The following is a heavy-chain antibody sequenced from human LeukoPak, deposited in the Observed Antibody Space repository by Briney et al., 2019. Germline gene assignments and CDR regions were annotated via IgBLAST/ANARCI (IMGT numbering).Heavy chain of an antibody. J-gene: IGHJ5*02. CDR2: IYYSGST. D-gene: IGHD3-22*01. V-gene: IGHV4-59*01. CDR3: ARDVTKYYDSSGYYYTVGWFDP. Sequence: SETLSLTCTVSGGSISSYYWSWIRQPPGKGLEWIGYIYYSGSTNYNPSLKSRVTISVDTSKNQFSLKLSSVTAADTAVYYCARDVTKYYDSSGYYYTVGWFDPWGQGTLVTVSS. CDR1: GGSISSYY.